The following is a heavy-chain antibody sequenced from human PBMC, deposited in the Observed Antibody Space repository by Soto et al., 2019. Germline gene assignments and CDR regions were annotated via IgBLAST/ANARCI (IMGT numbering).Heavy chain of an antibody. CDR2: IVPLFRTT. J-gene: IGHJ6*02. D-gene: IGHD6-13*01. CDR3: ARGGYSSTWSNLLDRSGLDV. CDR1: GGTFSSYA. Sequence: QVQLVQSGAEAKKPGSSVKVSCKTSGGTFSSYAISWVRQAPGQGLEWMGGIVPLFRTTNYAQKFQGRVTITADTSTYTMYMEMSGLRSGDTAVYDCARGGYSSTWSNLLDRSGLDVWGQGTTVTVSS. V-gene: IGHV1-69*06.